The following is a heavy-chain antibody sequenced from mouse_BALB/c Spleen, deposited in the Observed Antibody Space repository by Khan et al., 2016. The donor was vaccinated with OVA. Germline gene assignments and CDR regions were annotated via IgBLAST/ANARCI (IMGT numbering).Heavy chain of an antibody. V-gene: IGHV2-9*02. D-gene: IGHD1-3*01. J-gene: IGHJ2*01. CDR1: GFSLTSYG. CDR3: ARLEDI. CDR2: IWAGGST. Sequence: QVQLKESGPGLVAPSQSLSITCTVSGFSLTSYGVYWVRQPPGKGLEWLGVIWAGGSTNYNPALMSRLSISKDNSKSQVFLKMNRLQTDDTAMYYWARLEDIWGQGTTLTVSS.